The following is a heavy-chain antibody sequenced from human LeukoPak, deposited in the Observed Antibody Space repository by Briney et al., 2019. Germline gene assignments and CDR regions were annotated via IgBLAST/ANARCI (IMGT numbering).Heavy chain of an antibody. CDR2: ISSSSSYI. D-gene: IGHD2-21*02. V-gene: IGHV3-21*01. J-gene: IGHJ4*02. CDR3: AREQVVVTVVDY. CDR1: GFTFSSYS. Sequence: GGSLRLSRAASGFTFSSYSMNWVRQAPGKGLEWVSSISSSSSYIYYADSVKGRFTISRDNAKNSLYLQMNSLRAEDTAVYYCAREQVVVTVVDYWGQGTLVTVSS.